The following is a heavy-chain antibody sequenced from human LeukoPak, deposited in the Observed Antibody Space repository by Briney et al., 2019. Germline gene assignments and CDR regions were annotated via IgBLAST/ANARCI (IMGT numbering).Heavy chain of an antibody. CDR2: ISSSGSTI. CDR1: GFTFSSYE. D-gene: IGHD3-22*01. CDR3: ARKNYYDSSSIDY. V-gene: IGHV3-48*03. Sequence: GGSLRLSCAASGFTFSSYEMNWVRQAPGKGLEWVSYISSSGSTIYYADSVKGRFTISRDNAKNSLYLQMNSQRAEDTAVHYCARKNYYDSSSIDYWGQGTLVTVSS. J-gene: IGHJ4*02.